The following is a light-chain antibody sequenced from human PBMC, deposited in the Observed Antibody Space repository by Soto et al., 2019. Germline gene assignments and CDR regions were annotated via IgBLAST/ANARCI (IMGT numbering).Light chain of an antibody. Sequence: EIVLTQSPGTLSLSPGERATLSCRASQNIISNLAWYQQKPGQAPSLLILCATASATGIPARFSGSGSGTEFTLTIISLQSEDFEIYYCRQYNNWPITFGQGTRLEI. J-gene: IGKJ5*01. CDR3: RQYNNWPIT. CDR1: QNIISN. CDR2: CAT. V-gene: IGKV3-15*01.